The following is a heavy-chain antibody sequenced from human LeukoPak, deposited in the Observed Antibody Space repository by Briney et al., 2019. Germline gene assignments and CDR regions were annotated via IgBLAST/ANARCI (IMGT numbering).Heavy chain of an antibody. CDR3: AKECGRDYDDRAFDI. CDR2: ISYDGSNK. D-gene: IGHD3-22*01. Sequence: GGSLRLSCAASGFTFSSYAMHWVRQAPGKGLEWVAVISYDGSNKYYADSVKGRFTISRDNSKNTLYLQMNSLRAEDTAVYYCAKECGRDYDDRAFDIWGQGTMVTVSS. V-gene: IGHV3-30-3*01. CDR1: GFTFSSYA. J-gene: IGHJ3*02.